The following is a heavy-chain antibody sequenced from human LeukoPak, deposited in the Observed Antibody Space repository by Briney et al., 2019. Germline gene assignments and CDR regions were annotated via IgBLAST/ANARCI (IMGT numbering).Heavy chain of an antibody. Sequence: PSETLSLTCTVSGGSISSGSYYWSWIRQPAGKGLEWIGEINHSGSTNYNPSLKSQVTISVDTSNNQFSLTMSSVPAADTSCIYRASFKGLRQYSFDYWGQGTLVTVSS. CDR3: ASFKGLRQYSFDY. CDR1: GGSISSGSYY. D-gene: IGHD6-19*01. V-gene: IGHV4-61*10. CDR2: INHSGST. J-gene: IGHJ4*02.